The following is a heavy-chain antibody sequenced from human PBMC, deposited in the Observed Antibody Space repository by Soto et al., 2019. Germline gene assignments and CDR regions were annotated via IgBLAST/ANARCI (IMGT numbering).Heavy chain of an antibody. J-gene: IGHJ4*02. V-gene: IGHV5-51*01. CDR1: GYDFSTYW. D-gene: IGHD5-18*01. Sequence: EVQLVQSGAEVKKPGESLKISCKGSGYDFSTYWIGWVRQMPGKGLDWMGIIYPGDSDARYSPSFQGQVTISADKSINPAYLQWGSLKASDTAMYYCARSGGGFSYGHYFDYWGQGTLVTVSS. CDR3: ARSGGGFSYGHYFDY. CDR2: IYPGDSDA.